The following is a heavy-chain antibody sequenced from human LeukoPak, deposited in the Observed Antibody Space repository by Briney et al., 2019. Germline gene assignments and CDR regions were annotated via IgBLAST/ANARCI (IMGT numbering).Heavy chain of an antibody. CDR3: ARDGYYDFWSGSHDY. J-gene: IGHJ4*02. CDR2: IKQDGSEK. D-gene: IGHD3-3*01. V-gene: IGHV3-7*01. CDR1: GFTFSSYW. Sequence: PGGSLRLSCAASGFTFSSYWMSWVRQAPGKGLERVANIKQDGSEKYYVDSAKGRFTISRDNAKNSLYLQMNSPRAEDTAVYYCARDGYYDFWSGSHDYWGQGTLVTVSS.